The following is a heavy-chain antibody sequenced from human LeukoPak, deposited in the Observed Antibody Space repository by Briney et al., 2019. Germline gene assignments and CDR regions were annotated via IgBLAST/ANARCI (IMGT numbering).Heavy chain of an antibody. CDR3: ARMGLTYNWFDP. CDR1: GGSISSSSYY. CDR2: MYYSGST. D-gene: IGHD4/OR15-4a*01. J-gene: IGHJ5*02. V-gene: IGHV4-39*01. Sequence: SETLSLTCTVSGGSISSSSYYWGWIRQPPGKGLEWIGSMYYSGSTYYNPSLKSRVTISVDTSKNQFSLKLSSVTAADTAVYYYARMGLTYNWFDPWGQGTLVTVSS.